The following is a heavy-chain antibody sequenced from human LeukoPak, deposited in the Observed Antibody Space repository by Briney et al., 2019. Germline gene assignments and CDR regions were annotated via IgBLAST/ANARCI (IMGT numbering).Heavy chain of an antibody. Sequence: GGSLRLSCASSGFTFDDYAMDWVRQAPGKGLEWVSCISWNSGSIGYADSVEGRFTISRDNAKNSLYLQMNSLRAEDTALYYCAKDNSAYYYDSSGSDYWGQGTLVTVSS. J-gene: IGHJ4*02. CDR3: AKDNSAYYYDSSGSDY. D-gene: IGHD3-22*01. CDR1: GFTFDDYA. CDR2: ISWNSGSI. V-gene: IGHV3-9*01.